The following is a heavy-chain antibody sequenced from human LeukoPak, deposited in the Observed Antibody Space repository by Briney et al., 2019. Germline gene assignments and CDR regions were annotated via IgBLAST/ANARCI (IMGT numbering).Heavy chain of an antibody. CDR3: AKAVRGYSGYDFYFDY. CDR2: ISGSGGTT. Sequence: PGGSLRLSCAASGFTFSSYAMSWVRQAPGKGLEWVSAISGSGGTTYFADSVKGRFTMSRDNSKNTQYLQMNSLRAEDTAVYYCAKAVRGYSGYDFYFDYWGQGTLVTVSS. CDR1: GFTFSSYA. V-gene: IGHV3-23*01. J-gene: IGHJ4*02. D-gene: IGHD5-12*01.